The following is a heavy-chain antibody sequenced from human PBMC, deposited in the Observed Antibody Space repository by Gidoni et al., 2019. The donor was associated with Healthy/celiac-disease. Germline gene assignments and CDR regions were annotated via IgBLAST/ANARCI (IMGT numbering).Heavy chain of an antibody. CDR2: ISYDGSNK. D-gene: IGHD6-13*01. CDR3: ARDHYSSSWYVDY. CDR1: GFTFSSYA. Sequence: QVQLVESGGGVVQPGRSLRLYCAASGFTFSSYAMHWVRQAPGKGLEWVAVISYDGSNKYYADSVKGRFTISRDNSKNPLYLQMNSLRAEDTAVYYCARDHYSSSWYVDYWGQGTLVTVSS. J-gene: IGHJ4*02. V-gene: IGHV3-30-3*01.